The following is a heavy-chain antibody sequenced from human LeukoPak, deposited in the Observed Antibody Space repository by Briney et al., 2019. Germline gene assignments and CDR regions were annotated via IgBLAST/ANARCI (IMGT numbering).Heavy chain of an antibody. V-gene: IGHV4-39*07. CDR1: GGSISSSSYY. CDR3: AREPDYYDSSGYYSRYFDY. CDR2: IYYSGST. J-gene: IGHJ4*02. Sequence: PSETLSLTCTVSGGSISSSSYYWGWIRQPPGKGLEWIGSIYYSGSTYYNPSLKSRVTISLDTSKNQFSLKLSSVTAADTAVYYCAREPDYYDSSGYYSRYFDYWGQGTLVTVSP. D-gene: IGHD3-22*01.